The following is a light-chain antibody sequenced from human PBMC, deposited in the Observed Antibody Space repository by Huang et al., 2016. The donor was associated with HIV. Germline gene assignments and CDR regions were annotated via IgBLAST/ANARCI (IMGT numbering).Light chain of an antibody. CDR1: QSINNN. CDR3: QQYDSWPRT. V-gene: IGKV3-15*01. CDR2: DTS. J-gene: IGKJ1*01. Sequence: EIVMTQSPVTLSVSPGERATLSCRASQSINNNLAWYQQKPGQGPRLLLYDTSTRATDIPARFSGSGSATDFTLTISNVQSEDFATYYCQQYDSWPRTFGQGTKVEIK.